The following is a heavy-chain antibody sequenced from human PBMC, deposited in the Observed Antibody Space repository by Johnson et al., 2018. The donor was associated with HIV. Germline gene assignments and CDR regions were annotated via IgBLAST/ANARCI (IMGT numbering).Heavy chain of an antibody. D-gene: IGHD4-17*01. CDR3: AREDLYGAGPDAFDI. Sequence: QVQLVESGGGVVQPGGSLRLSCAASGFTFSSYGMHWVRQAPGKGLEWVAFIRYDGSNKYYADSVKGRFAISRDNSKNTLYLQMNSLRAEDTAVYYCAREDLYGAGPDAFDIWGQGTMVTVSS. J-gene: IGHJ3*02. CDR1: GFTFSSYG. CDR2: IRYDGSNK. V-gene: IGHV3-30*02.